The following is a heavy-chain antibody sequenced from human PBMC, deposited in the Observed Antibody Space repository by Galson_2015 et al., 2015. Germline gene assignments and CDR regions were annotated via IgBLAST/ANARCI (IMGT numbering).Heavy chain of an antibody. J-gene: IGHJ3*01. Sequence: ETLSLTCTVSGGSISTSTHYWHWIRQPPGKGLEWVGNSHYSGVTYYNPSLKGRVSISVDTSKNQFSLRLTSVTAADTALYFCARNWDSSTLLGNAFDVWGQGTMVTVTS. CDR2: SHYSGVT. D-gene: IGHD2-2*01. CDR1: GGSISTSTHY. V-gene: IGHV4-39*01. CDR3: ARNWDSSTLLGNAFDV.